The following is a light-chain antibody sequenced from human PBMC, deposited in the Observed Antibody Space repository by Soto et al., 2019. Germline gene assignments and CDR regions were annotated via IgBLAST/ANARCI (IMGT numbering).Light chain of an antibody. Sequence: EILMTQSPATLSVSPGERVTVSCRASQRVSSNLAWYQQKPGQAPRLLIYGASTRATGIPARFSGSGSGTEFTLTISSLQSEDFAVYYCQQYNNWPPLTFGGGTKVEIK. CDR1: QRVSSN. J-gene: IGKJ4*01. CDR2: GAS. V-gene: IGKV3-15*01. CDR3: QQYNNWPPLT.